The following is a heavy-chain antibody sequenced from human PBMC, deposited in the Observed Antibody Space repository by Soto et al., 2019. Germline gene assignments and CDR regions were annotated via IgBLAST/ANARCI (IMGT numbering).Heavy chain of an antibody. Sequence: VQLLEPGGGLVQPGGSLRLSCAVSGFTSSTYGVTWVRQAPGKGLEWVPGVSGGSGTTHYSDSVKGRFTITGDTSKNTVYLQMNSLRVEDTAVYYCAKWNGYGDHWGQGALVPVSS. D-gene: IGHD1-1*01. CDR3: AKWNGYGDH. V-gene: IGHV3-23*01. CDR2: VSGGSGTT. J-gene: IGHJ4*02. CDR1: GFTSSTYG.